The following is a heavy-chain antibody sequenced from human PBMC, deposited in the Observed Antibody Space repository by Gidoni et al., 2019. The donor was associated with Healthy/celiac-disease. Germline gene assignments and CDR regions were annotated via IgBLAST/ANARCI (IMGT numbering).Heavy chain of an antibody. V-gene: IGHV3-15*07. J-gene: IGHJ4*02. Sequence: EVQLVESGGGLVKPGGSLRLSCAASGFTFSNAWMNWVRQAPGKGLEWVGRIKSKTDGGTTDYAAPVKGRFTISRDDSKNTLYLQMNSLKTEDTAVYYCTTDFRDYGDRVDYWGQGTLVTVSS. CDR2: IKSKTDGGTT. CDR1: GFTFSNAW. D-gene: IGHD4-17*01. CDR3: TTDFRDYGDRVDY.